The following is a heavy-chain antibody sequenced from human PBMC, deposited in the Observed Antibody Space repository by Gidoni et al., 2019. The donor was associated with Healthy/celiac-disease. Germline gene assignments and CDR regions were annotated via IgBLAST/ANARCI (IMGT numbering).Heavy chain of an antibody. CDR1: GFNVSSNY. V-gene: IGHV3-66*01. J-gene: IGHJ4*02. CDR3: ASYGTVTTSGLIFDY. Sequence: EVQLVESGGGLVQPGGSLRLSCAASGFNVSSNYMSWVRQAPGKGLEWVSVIYSGGSTYYADSVKGRFTISRDNSKNTLYLQMNSLRAEDTAVYYCASYGTVTTSGLIFDYWGQGTLVTVPS. CDR2: IYSGGST. D-gene: IGHD4-17*01.